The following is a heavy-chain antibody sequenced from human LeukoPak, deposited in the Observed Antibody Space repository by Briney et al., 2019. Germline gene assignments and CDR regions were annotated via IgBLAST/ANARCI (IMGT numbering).Heavy chain of an antibody. CDR1: GFTFPAYW. CDR2: IKQDGSAK. CDR3: ARERGAGRFDN. J-gene: IGHJ4*02. Sequence: GRSLRLSCAASGFTFPAYWMSWVRQAPGKGLEWVANIKQDGSAKEYVDSVKGRFTISRDNAKNSLYLQMHSLRAQDRAVYYCARERGAGRFDNWGQGTLVTVSS. V-gene: IGHV3-7*01. D-gene: IGHD6-19*01.